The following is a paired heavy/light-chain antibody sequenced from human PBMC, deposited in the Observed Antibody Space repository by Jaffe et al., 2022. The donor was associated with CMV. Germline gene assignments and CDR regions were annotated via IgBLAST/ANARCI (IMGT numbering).Light chain of an antibody. CDR3: QQYGYSPPVT. V-gene: IGKV3-20*01. Sequence: EIVLTQSPDTLSLSLGERATLSCRASQAVSNRYLAWYQQVPGQAPRLLIYGASTRATGIPDRFSGSGSGTDYTLTISRLEAGDFAVYYCQQYGYSPPVTFGQGTRLEIK. CDR2: GAS. CDR1: QAVSNRY. J-gene: IGKJ5*01.
Heavy chain of an antibody. D-gene: IGHD2-21*02. Sequence: QVQLQESGPGLVKPAETLSLTCTVSGGSINNYYWSWIRQPPGQRLEWIGYIYSNGNAYYNPALQSRVTISVDTSKNQFSLSLRSVTAADTAVYFCARHCGGRDCYPYYYMAVWGQGTTVTVSS. CDR3: ARHCGGRDCYPYYYMAV. CDR2: IYSNGNA. J-gene: IGHJ6*03. V-gene: IGHV4-59*08. CDR1: GGSINNYY.